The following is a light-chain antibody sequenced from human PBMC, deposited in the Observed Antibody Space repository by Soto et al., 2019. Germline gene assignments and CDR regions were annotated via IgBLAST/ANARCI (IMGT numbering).Light chain of an antibody. CDR3: HQYNNWPLT. CDR2: GIS. J-gene: IGKJ4*01. CDR1: QSVSSS. Sequence: EIVMTQSPATLSVSPGERATLSCRASQSVSSSLAWYQQKPGQAPRLLIYGISTRATGLPGRFSGSGSGTELTLTISSLQSEDLAVYYCHQYNNWPLTFGGGTKVEIK. V-gene: IGKV3-15*01.